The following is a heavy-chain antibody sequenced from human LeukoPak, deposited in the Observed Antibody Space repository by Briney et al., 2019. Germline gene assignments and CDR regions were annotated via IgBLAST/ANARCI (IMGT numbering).Heavy chain of an antibody. J-gene: IGHJ5*02. Sequence: SETLSLTCAVYGGSFSGYYWSWIRQPPGKGLEWIGEINHSGSTNYNPSLKSRVTISVDTSKNQFSLKLSSVTAADTAAYYCARDRHLRYDSSGYYYRGRWFDPWGQGTLVTVSS. CDR1: GGSFSGYY. CDR2: INHSGST. D-gene: IGHD3-22*01. CDR3: ARDRHLRYDSSGYYYRGRWFDP. V-gene: IGHV4-34*01.